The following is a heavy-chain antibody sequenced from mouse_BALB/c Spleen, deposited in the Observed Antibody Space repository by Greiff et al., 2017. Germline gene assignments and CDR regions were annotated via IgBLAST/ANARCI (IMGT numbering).Heavy chain of an antibody. CDR3: AVNWEGGLMDY. Sequence: VQLKQSGAELVKPGASVKLSCTASGFNIKDTYMHWVKQRPEQGLEWIGRIDPANGNTKYDPKFQGKATITADTSSNTAYLQLSSLTSEDTAVYYCAVNWEGGLMDYWGQGTSVTVSS. D-gene: IGHD4-1*01. CDR1: GFNIKDTY. CDR2: IDPANGNT. V-gene: IGHV14-3*02. J-gene: IGHJ4*01.